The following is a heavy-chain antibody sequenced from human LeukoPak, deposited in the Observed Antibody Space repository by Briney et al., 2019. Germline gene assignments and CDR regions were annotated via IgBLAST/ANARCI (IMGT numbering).Heavy chain of an antibody. CDR2: ISAYNGNT. D-gene: IGHD5-24*01. Sequence: PGASVKVSCKASGYTFTSYAITWVRQAPGQGLEWMGWISAYNGNTNYAQNLQGRVTMTTDTSTSTAYMELRSLRSDDTAMYYCARMEMATAIFDYWGQGTLVTVSS. V-gene: IGHV1-18*01. CDR1: GYTFTSYA. CDR3: ARMEMATAIFDY. J-gene: IGHJ4*02.